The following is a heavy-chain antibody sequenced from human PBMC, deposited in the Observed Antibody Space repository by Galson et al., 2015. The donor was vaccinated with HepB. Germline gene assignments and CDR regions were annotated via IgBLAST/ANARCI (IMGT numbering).Heavy chain of an antibody. CDR1: GFTFSSYA. CDR2: ISYDGSNK. V-gene: IGHV3-30-3*01. D-gene: IGHD4-23*01. Sequence: SLRLSCAASGFTFSSYAMHWVRQAPGKGLEWVAVISYDGSNKYYADSVKGRFTISRDNSKNTLYLQMNSLRAEDTAVYYCARGIMTTVVTRYYYYYYGMDVWGQGTTVTVSS. CDR3: ARGIMTTVVTRYYYYYYGMDV. J-gene: IGHJ6*02.